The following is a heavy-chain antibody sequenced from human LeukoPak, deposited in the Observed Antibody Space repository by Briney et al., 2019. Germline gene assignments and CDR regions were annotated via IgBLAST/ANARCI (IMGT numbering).Heavy chain of an antibody. CDR1: GYTLTELS. V-gene: IGHV1-24*01. CDR2: FDPEDGET. D-gene: IGHD2-2*01. Sequence: GASVKVSCKVSGYTLTELSMHWVRQAPGKGLEWMGGFDPEDGETIYAQKFQGRVTMTEDTSTDTAYMELSSLRSEDTAVYYCATNPYCSSTSCYETDYWGQGTLVTVSS. J-gene: IGHJ4*02. CDR3: ATNPYCSSTSCYETDY.